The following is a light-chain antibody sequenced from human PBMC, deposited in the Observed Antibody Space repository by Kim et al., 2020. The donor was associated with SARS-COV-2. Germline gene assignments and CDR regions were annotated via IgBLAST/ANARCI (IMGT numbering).Light chain of an antibody. J-gene: IGLJ1*01. CDR1: SANIGAGYA. Sequence: QTVVSPCPGGSANIGAGYATHWSQQLPGVAPTLILSRDPSRPYGVPDRFSGSKSGTSASLAITGLHPDDEADYYCQAYDIRLDAYVFGTGTKVTVL. CDR2: RDP. V-gene: IGLV1-40*01. CDR3: QAYDIRLDAYV.